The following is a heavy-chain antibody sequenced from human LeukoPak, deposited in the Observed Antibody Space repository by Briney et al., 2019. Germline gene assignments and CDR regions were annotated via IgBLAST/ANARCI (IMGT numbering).Heavy chain of an antibody. V-gene: IGHV1-8*01. D-gene: IGHD3-9*01. Sequence: GASVKVSRKASGYTFTSYDINWVRQATGQGLEWMGWMNPNSGNTGYAQKFQGRVTMTRNTSISTAYMELSSLRSEDTAVYYCARGPPPYYDILTGYYKSDNWFDPWGQGTLVTVSS. CDR3: ARGPPPYYDILTGYYKSDNWFDP. J-gene: IGHJ5*02. CDR2: MNPNSGNT. CDR1: GYTFTSYD.